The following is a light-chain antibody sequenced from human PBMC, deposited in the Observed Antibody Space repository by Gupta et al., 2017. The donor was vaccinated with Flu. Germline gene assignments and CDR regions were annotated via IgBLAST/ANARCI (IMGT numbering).Light chain of an antibody. CDR2: STN. V-gene: IGLV1-44*01. CDR1: TSNVGSNA. J-gene: IGLJ3*02. Sequence: TISCSGTTSNVGSNAVNWYQQVPGTAHTLLSDSTNQRPSGVPARFSGSKSGTSASLASSGLQSEDEAQYYCEAWDDSRAGPIEVFGGGTAVTVL. CDR3: EAWDDSRAGPIEV.